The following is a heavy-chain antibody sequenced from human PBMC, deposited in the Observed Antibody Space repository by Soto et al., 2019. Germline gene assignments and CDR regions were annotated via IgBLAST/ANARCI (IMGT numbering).Heavy chain of an antibody. V-gene: IGHV3-33*01. CDR2: IWYDGSNK. CDR3: ARDLGTLYGMDV. J-gene: IGHJ6*02. D-gene: IGHD1-1*01. CDR1: GFTFSSYG. Sequence: GGSLRLSCAASGFTFSSYGMHWVRQAPGKGLEWVAVIWYDGSNKYYADSVKGRFTISRDNSKNTLYLQMNSLRAEDTAVYYCARDLGTLYGMDVWGQGTTVTGSS.